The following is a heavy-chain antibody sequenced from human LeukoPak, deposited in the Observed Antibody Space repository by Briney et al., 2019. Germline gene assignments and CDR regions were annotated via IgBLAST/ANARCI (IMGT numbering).Heavy chain of an antibody. CDR2: IYSGGST. Sequence: PGGSLRLSCAASGFTVSSNYMSWVRQAPGKGLEWVSVIYSGGSTYYADSVKGRFTTSRDNSKNTLYLQMNSLRAEDTAVYYCARATWELLPEYYFDYWGQGTLVTVSS. D-gene: IGHD1-26*01. CDR3: ARATWELLPEYYFDY. J-gene: IGHJ4*02. V-gene: IGHV3-53*01. CDR1: GFTVSSNY.